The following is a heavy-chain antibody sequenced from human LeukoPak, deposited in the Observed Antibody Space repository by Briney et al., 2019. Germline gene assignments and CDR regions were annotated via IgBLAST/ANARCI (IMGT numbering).Heavy chain of an antibody. Sequence: GGSLRLSCAAWGFPFSSYAMRGVRQPPGKGGEGVSAISGSGGSTYYADSVKGRFTISRDKSKNTLYLQMNSLRAEDTAVYYCAKDRTAMVDYYFDYWGQGTLVTVSS. V-gene: IGHV3-23*01. CDR1: GFPFSSYA. D-gene: IGHD5-18*01. J-gene: IGHJ4*02. CDR3: AKDRTAMVDYYFDY. CDR2: ISGSGGST.